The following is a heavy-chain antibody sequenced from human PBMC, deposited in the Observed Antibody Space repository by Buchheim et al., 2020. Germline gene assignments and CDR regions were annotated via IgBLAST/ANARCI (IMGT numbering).Heavy chain of an antibody. CDR1: GGSISSSSYY. Sequence: QLQLQESGPGLVKPSETMSLNCTVSGGSISSSSYYWGWIRQPPGKGLEWIGSIYYSGSTYYNPSLKSRVTISVDTSKNQFSLKLSSVTAADTAVYYCASEYSYGLNWFDPWGQGTL. J-gene: IGHJ5*02. CDR2: IYYSGST. V-gene: IGHV4-39*01. CDR3: ASEYSYGLNWFDP. D-gene: IGHD5-18*01.